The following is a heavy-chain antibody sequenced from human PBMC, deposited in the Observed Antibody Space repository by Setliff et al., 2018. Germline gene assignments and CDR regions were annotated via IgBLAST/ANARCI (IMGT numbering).Heavy chain of an antibody. D-gene: IGHD3-16*01. CDR3: ARLRGAFDY. CDR1: GGSISSYY. CDR2: IYYSGGT. Sequence: SETLSLTCTVSGGSISSYYWSWIRQPPGKRLEWIGYIYYSGGTNYNPSLESRVTISVETSKNQFSLRLNSATAADTAVYYCARLRGAFDYWGQGTLVTASS. J-gene: IGHJ4*02. V-gene: IGHV4-59*01.